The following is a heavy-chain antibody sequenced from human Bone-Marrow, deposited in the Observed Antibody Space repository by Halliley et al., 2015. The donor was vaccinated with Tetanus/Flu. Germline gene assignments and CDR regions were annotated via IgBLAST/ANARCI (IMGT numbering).Heavy chain of an antibody. J-gene: IGHJ5*02. D-gene: IGHD2-2*01. CDR3: ARGLVVIIPSARKTCWFDP. V-gene: IGHV4-31*03. CDR1: DISINTGDYY. CDR2: IYYSGST. Sequence: TLSLTCTVSDISINTGDYYWSWFRRSPQKGLEWIGYIYYSGSTFYNPSLRSRVSISIDTSKNQFSLKVNSVTAADTAVYYCARGLVVIIPSARKTCWFDPWGPGTLVSVSS.